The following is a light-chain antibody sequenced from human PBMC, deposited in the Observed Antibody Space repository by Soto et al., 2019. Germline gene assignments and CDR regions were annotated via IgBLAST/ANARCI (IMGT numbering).Light chain of an antibody. J-gene: IGKJ1*01. CDR1: QSVSSY. Sequence: EIVLTQSPATLSLSPGERATLSCGSSQSVSSYLAWYQQQPCQAPRLLIYDASHRATGIPARFSGSGSGEEFTLTISSLQSEDFALYYCQQYNQWPRRFGQGTKVDIK. CDR3: QQYNQWPRR. CDR2: DAS. V-gene: IGKV3-11*01.